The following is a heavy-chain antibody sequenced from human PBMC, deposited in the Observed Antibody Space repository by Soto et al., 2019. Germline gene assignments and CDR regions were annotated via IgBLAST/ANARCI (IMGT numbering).Heavy chain of an antibody. CDR1: GFTFSSYG. J-gene: IGHJ6*03. Sequence: QVQLVESGGGVVQPGRSLRLSCAASGFTFSSYGMHWVRQAPGKGLEWVAVISYDGSNKYYADSVKGRFTISRDNSKNTLYLQMNSLRAEDTAVYYCAKDAEVVAAAVHTFDYYYMDVWGKGTTVTVSS. CDR3: AKDAEVVAAAVHTFDYYYMDV. D-gene: IGHD2-2*01. V-gene: IGHV3-30*18. CDR2: ISYDGSNK.